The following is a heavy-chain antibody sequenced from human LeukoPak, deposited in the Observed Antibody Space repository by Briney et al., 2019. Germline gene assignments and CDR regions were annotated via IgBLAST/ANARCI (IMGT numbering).Heavy chain of an antibody. Sequence: PSETLSLTCTVSGGSISNYYWIWLRQPPGKGLEWIGYIFHSGSTKYNPSLQSRVTISVDTSKNRFSLKLSSVTAADTAVYYCARHSPTYYDFDYWGQGTLVTVSS. V-gene: IGHV4-59*08. J-gene: IGHJ4*02. CDR1: GGSISNYY. CDR2: IFHSGST. CDR3: ARHSPTYYDFDY. D-gene: IGHD3-10*01.